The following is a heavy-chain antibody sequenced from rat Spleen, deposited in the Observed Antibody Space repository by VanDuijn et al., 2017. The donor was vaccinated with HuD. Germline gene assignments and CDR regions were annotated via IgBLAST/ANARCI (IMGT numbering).Heavy chain of an antibody. V-gene: IGHV5-31*01. CDR1: GFTFNNYW. D-gene: IGHD1-9*01. J-gene: IGHJ2*01. CDR2: ITNTGGST. CDR3: TREATRTYYGYKPLYYFDY. Sequence: EVQLVESGGGLVQPGRSLKLSCVASGFTFNNYWMTWIRQAPGKGLEWVASITNTGGSTYYPDSVKGRFTISRDNANSSLYLQMNSLRSEDTATYYCTREATRTYYGYKPLYYFDYWGQGVMVTGSS.